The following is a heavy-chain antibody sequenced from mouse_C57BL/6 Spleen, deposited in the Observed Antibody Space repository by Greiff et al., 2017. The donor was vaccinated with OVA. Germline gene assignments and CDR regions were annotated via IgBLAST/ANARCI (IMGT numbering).Heavy chain of an antibody. D-gene: IGHD5-2*01. CDR1: GYTFTDYE. V-gene: IGHV1-15*01. Sequence: QVQLQQSGAELVRPGASVTLSCKASGYTFTDYEMHWVKQTPVHGLEWIGAIDPETGGTAYNQKFKGKAILTADKSSSTAYMELRSLTSEDSAVYYCTREGIPLYYFDYWGQGTTLTVSS. J-gene: IGHJ2*01. CDR2: IDPETGGT. CDR3: TREGIPLYYFDY.